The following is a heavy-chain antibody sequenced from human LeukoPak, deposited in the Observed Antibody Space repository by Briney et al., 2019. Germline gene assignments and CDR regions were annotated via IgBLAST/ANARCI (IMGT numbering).Heavy chain of an antibody. CDR2: INHSGST. Sequence: PSETLSLTCAVYGGSFSGYYWSWIRQPPGKGLEWIGEINHSGSTNYNPPLKSRVTISVDTSKNQFSLKLSSVTAADTAVYYCARGNAVLRYFDWPYRFDYWGQGTLVTVSS. CDR1: GGSFSGYY. J-gene: IGHJ4*02. D-gene: IGHD3-9*01. CDR3: ARGNAVLRYFDWPYRFDY. V-gene: IGHV4-34*01.